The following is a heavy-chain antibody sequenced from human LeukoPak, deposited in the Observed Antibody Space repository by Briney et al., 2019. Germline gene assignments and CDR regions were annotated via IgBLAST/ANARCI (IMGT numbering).Heavy chain of an antibody. CDR2: IRYDGSTR. CDR3: AAVGHRGGFDS. V-gene: IGHV3-30*02. D-gene: IGHD1-26*01. CDR1: GFTFSDLG. J-gene: IGHJ4*01. Sequence: PGGSLRPSSAASGFTFSDLGMHCVRQAPGKGLEWVAFIRYDGSTRSYADSVKGRFTISRDNSKNTLYLQMSGLRVDDTALYYCAAVGHRGGFDSWGHGALVTVSS.